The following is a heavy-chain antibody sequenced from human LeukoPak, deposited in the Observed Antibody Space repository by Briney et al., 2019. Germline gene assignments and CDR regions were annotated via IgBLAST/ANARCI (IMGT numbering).Heavy chain of an antibody. D-gene: IGHD3-22*01. CDR3: AGDRESYYYDSSGYLDY. CDR2: IKQDGSEK. CDR1: GFTFSSYA. V-gene: IGHV3-7*01. J-gene: IGHJ4*02. Sequence: PGGSLRLSCAASGFTFSSYAMSWVRQAPGKGLEWVANIKQDGSEKYYVDSVKGRFTISRDNAKNSLYLQMNSLRAEDTAVYYCAGDRESYYYDSSGYLDYWGQGTLVTVSS.